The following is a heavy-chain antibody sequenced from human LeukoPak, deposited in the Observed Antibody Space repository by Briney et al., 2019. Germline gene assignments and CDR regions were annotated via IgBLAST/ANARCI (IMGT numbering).Heavy chain of an antibody. J-gene: IGHJ5*02. CDR1: GYTFTDCY. CDR2: INPNSGGT. D-gene: IGHD2-15*01. V-gene: IGHV1-2*02. Sequence: ASVKVSCKASGYTFTDCYMHWVRQAPGQGLGWMGWINPNSGGTNYAQNFQGRVTMTRDTSISTAYMELSRLRSDDTAVYYCARDNSVEDIAWWFDPWGQGTLVTVYS. CDR3: ARDNSVEDIAWWFDP.